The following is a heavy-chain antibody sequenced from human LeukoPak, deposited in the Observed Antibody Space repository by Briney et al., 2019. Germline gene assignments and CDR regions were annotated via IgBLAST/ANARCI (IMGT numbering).Heavy chain of an antibody. CDR3: ARLGVSKYYDILTGYYPYGMDV. J-gene: IGHJ6*02. Sequence: KTSETLSLTCTVSGGSISSYYWGWIRQPPGKGLEWIGSIYYSGSTYYNPSLKSRVTISVDTSKNQFSLKLSSVTAADTAVYYCARLGVSKYYDILTGYYPYGMDVWGQGTTVTVSS. CDR1: GGSISSYY. CDR2: IYYSGST. V-gene: IGHV4-39*01. D-gene: IGHD3-9*01.